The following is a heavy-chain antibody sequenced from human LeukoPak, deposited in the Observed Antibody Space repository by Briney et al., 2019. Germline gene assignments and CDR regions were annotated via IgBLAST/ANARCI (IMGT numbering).Heavy chain of an antibody. V-gene: IGHV4-4*07. D-gene: IGHD4-17*01. Sequence: SETLSLTCTVSGGSISSYYWSWIRQPAGKGLEWIGRIYTSGSTNYNPSLKSRVTISVDKSKNQFSLKLSSVTAADTAVYYCARDYGVGYAEYFQHWGQGTLVTVSS. CDR2: IYTSGST. CDR1: GGSISSYY. CDR3: ARDYGVGYAEYFQH. J-gene: IGHJ1*01.